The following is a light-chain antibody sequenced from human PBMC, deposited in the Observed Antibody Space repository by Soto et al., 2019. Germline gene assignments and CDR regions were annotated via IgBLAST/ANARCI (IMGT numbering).Light chain of an antibody. Sequence: QSALTQPASVSGSPGQSITISCTGTSSDIGVYNYVSWYQQHPGKAPQLMIYDVTKRPSGVSNRFSGSKSGNTASLTISGLQPEDEADYYCTSYRGSGIFEVFGGGTKLTVL. CDR1: SSDIGVYNY. V-gene: IGLV2-14*01. J-gene: IGLJ2*01. CDR3: TSYRGSGIFEV. CDR2: DVT.